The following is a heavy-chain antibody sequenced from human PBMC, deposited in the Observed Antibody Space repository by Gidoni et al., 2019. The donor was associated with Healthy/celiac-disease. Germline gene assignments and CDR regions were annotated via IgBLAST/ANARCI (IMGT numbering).Heavy chain of an antibody. D-gene: IGHD2-15*01. CDR2: ISGSGGST. Sequence: EVQLLESGGGLVQPGGSLRLSCAASGFPFSSYARSWVRQAPGKGLEWVSAISGSGGSTYYADTVKGRFTISRDNSKNTLYLQMNSLRAEDTAVYYCAKDRCSGGSCYEYNWFDPWGQGTLVTVSS. CDR1: GFPFSSYA. J-gene: IGHJ5*02. CDR3: AKDRCSGGSCYEYNWFDP. V-gene: IGHV3-23*01.